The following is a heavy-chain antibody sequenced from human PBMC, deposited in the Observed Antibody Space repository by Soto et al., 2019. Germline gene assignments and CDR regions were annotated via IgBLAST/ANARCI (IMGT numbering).Heavy chain of an antibody. CDR1: GFTFSSYA. CDR2: ISGSGGST. CDR3: AKDDIVVVVAIDY. Sequence: PGGSLRLSCAASGFTFSSYAMSWVRQAPGKGLEWVSAISGSGGSTYYADSVKGQFTISRDNSKNTLYLQMNSLRAEDTAVYYCAKDDIVVVVAIDYWGQGTLVTVSS. V-gene: IGHV3-23*01. J-gene: IGHJ4*02. D-gene: IGHD2-15*01.